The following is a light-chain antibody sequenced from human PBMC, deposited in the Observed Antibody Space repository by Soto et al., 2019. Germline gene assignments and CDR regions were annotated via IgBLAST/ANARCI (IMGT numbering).Light chain of an antibody. Sequence: QSVLTQPRSVSGSPGQSVTISCTGTSSDVGGYNYVSWYQHHPGKAPKLMIYGVSKRPSGVPDRLSGSKSGNTASLTISGLQAEDEADYYCCSYAGSYTGVFGGGTKVTVL. J-gene: IGLJ3*02. CDR2: GVS. CDR3: CSYAGSYTGV. CDR1: SSDVGGYNY. V-gene: IGLV2-11*01.